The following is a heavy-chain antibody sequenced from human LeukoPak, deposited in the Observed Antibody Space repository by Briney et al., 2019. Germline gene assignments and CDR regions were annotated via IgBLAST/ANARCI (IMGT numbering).Heavy chain of an antibody. CDR2: IYPDDSDT. Sequence: GESLKISCKHSEYSFPNYCIGWVRQMPGKGLEWMGIIYPDDSDTRYSPSFQGQVTISADKSISTAYLQWSSLKASDTAMYYCARRRDERGYKDIFDIWAKGQWSPSLQ. CDR1: EYSFPNYC. D-gene: IGHD5-18*01. CDR3: ARRRDERGYKDIFDI. V-gene: IGHV5-51*01. J-gene: IGHJ3*02.